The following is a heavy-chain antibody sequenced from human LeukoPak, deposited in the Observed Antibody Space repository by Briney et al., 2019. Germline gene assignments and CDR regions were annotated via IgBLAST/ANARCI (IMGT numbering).Heavy chain of an antibody. Sequence: ASVKVSCKTSGYTFIDYYAHWMRQAPGQGLEWMGWINPNSGATKYEQKFQGRVTMTRDTSINTVYMELSGLIFDDTAVYYCARGPASGDFDYWGQGTLVTVSS. CDR1: GYTFIDYY. CDR3: ARGPASGDFDY. CDR2: INPNSGAT. J-gene: IGHJ4*02. D-gene: IGHD1-26*01. V-gene: IGHV1-2*02.